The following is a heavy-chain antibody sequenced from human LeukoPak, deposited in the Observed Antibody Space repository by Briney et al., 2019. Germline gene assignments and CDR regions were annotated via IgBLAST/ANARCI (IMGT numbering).Heavy chain of an antibody. CDR1: GGSISSGYYY. Sequence: SQTLSLTCTVSGGSISSGYYYWTWIRQHPGKGLEWVGYIDYTGSAYYNPSLKSRATISVDTSKNQFSLKMSSVSAADTAVYYCARAILTPSGYVWHFDLWGRGTLVSVSS. J-gene: IGHJ2*01. V-gene: IGHV4-31*03. CDR2: IDYTGSA. D-gene: IGHD3-3*01. CDR3: ARAILTPSGYVWHFDL.